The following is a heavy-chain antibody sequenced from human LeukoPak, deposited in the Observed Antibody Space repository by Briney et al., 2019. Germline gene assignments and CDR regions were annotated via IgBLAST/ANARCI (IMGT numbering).Heavy chain of an antibody. CDR1: GFIFRNYA. CDR3: AKGGHYNFDY. D-gene: IGHD4-11*01. J-gene: IGHJ4*02. Sequence: PGASLRLSCAASGFIFRNYAMSWVRQAPGKGLEWVASIKEDGSDKYYVDSVKGRFSISRDNAKNSLYLQMNSLRTEDTAVYYCAKGGHYNFDYWGQGTLVTVSS. CDR2: IKEDGSDK. V-gene: IGHV3-7*01.